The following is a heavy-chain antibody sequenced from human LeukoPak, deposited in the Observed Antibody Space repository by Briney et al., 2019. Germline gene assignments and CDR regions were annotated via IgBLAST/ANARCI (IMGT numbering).Heavy chain of an antibody. V-gene: IGHV3-23*01. CDR1: GFTFSSHG. Sequence: GGSLRLSCAASGFTFSSHGMNWVRQAPGKGLEWVSVISGSGGNTYYADSVKGRFTISRDNSKNTLYLQINSLRAEDTAVYYCAKDDNYIRFLSWGQGTLVTVSS. CDR3: AKDDNYIRFLS. D-gene: IGHD3-16*01. CDR2: ISGSGGNT. J-gene: IGHJ5*02.